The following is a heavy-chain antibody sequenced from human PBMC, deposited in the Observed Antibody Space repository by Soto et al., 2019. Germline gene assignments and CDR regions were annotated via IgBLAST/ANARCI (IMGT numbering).Heavy chain of an antibody. D-gene: IGHD2-2*01. CDR3: ARLRGYCSSTSCPLMDAFDI. J-gene: IGHJ3*02. V-gene: IGHV4-39*01. Sequence: PSETLSLTCTVSGGSISSYYWGWIRQPPGKGLEWIGSIYYSGSTYYNPSLKSRVTISVDTSKNQFSLKLSSVTAADTAVYYCARLRGYCSSTSCPLMDAFDIWGQGTMVTVSS. CDR1: GGSISSYY. CDR2: IYYSGST.